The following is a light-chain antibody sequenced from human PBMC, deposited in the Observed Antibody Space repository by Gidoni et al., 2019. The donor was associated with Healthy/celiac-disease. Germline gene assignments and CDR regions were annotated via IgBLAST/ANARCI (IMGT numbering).Light chain of an antibody. Sequence: EIVLTPSPATLSLSPGERATLSCRASQSVSSYLAWYQQKPGQAPRLLIYDASNRATGIPARFSGSGSGTDFTLTISGLEPEDFAVYYCQQRSNWPGITFGQGTRLEIK. V-gene: IGKV3-11*01. CDR2: DAS. CDR1: QSVSSY. J-gene: IGKJ5*01. CDR3: QQRSNWPGIT.